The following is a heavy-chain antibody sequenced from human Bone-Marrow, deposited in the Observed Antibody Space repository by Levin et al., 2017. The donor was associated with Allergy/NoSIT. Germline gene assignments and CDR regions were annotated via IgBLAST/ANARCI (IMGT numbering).Heavy chain of an antibody. CDR2: MNPNSGNT. CDR1: GDTFSSYD. Sequence: ASVKVSCKASGDTFSSYDINWVRQASGQGLEWMGWMNPNSGNTVYAKKFQGRVTMTRNTSISTAYMDLSSLRSDDTATYYCATGQGDLVWPPWGQGTLVTVSA. J-gene: IGHJ5*02. CDR3: ATGQGDLVWPP. D-gene: IGHD6-6*01. V-gene: IGHV1-8*01.